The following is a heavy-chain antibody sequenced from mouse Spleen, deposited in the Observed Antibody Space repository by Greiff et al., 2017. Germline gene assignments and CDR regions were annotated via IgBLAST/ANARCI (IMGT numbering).Heavy chain of an antibody. CDR3: ARSGAYGKGYYAMDY. J-gene: IGHJ4*01. D-gene: IGHD2-10*02. CDR1: GYTFTSYW. CDR2: IDPSDSET. Sequence: QVQLQQPGAELVRPGSSVKLSCKASGYTFTSYWMHWVKQRPIQGLEWIGNIDPSDSETHYNQKFKDKATLTVDKSSSTAYMQLSSLTSEDSAVYYCARSGAYGKGYYAMDYWGQGTSVTVSS. V-gene: IGHV1-52*01.